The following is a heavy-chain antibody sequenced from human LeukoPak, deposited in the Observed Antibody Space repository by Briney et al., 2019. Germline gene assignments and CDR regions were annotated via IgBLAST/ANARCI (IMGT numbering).Heavy chain of an antibody. CDR3: ARDLSLGYGGNLRYYYGMDV. J-gene: IGHJ6*02. Sequence: GGSLRLSCAASGFTFSSYAMHWVRQAPGKGLEWVAVISYDGSNKYYADSVKGRFTISRDNSKNTLYLQMNSLRAEDTAVYYCARDLSLGYGGNLRYYYGMDVWGQGTTVTVSS. D-gene: IGHD4-23*01. CDR2: ISYDGSNK. V-gene: IGHV3-30-3*01. CDR1: GFTFSSYA.